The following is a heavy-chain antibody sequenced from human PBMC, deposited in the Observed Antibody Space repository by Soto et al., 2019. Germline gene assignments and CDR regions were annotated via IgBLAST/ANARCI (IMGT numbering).Heavy chain of an antibody. J-gene: IGHJ6*02. CDR3: ARTTYGSGSYLSYYYGMDV. CDR2: IIPIFGTA. Sequence: QVQLVQSGAEVKKPGSSVKVSCKASGGTFSSYAISWVRQAPGQGLEWMGGIIPIFGTANYAQKIQGRVTITADESTSTAYMELGSLRAEDTAVYYCARTTYGSGSYLSYYYGMDVWGQGTTVTVSS. V-gene: IGHV1-69*01. D-gene: IGHD3-10*01. CDR1: GGTFSSYA.